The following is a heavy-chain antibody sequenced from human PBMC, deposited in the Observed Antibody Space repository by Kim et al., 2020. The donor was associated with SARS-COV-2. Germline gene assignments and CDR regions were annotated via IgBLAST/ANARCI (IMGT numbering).Heavy chain of an antibody. D-gene: IGHD3-9*01. CDR3: ARRFDWLLYFDY. J-gene: IGHJ4*02. Sequence: YYNPSLKSRVTISVDTSKNQFSLKLSSVTAADTAVYYCARRFDWLLYFDYWGQGTLVTVSS. V-gene: IGHV4-39*01.